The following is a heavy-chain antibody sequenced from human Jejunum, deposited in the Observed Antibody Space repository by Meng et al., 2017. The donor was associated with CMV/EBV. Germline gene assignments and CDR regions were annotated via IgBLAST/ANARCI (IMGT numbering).Heavy chain of an antibody. Sequence: KVSCKASGYTFTGFYIHWVRQAPGPGLEWMGRINTHSGDANYAQKFQGRVTMTRDTSIGTAYLDLSRLKSDDTAVYYCVKALGVASTFWGQGTLVTVSS. V-gene: IGHV1-2*06. CDR3: VKALGVASTF. CDR2: INTHSGDA. D-gene: IGHD5-12*01. J-gene: IGHJ4*02. CDR1: GYTFTGFY.